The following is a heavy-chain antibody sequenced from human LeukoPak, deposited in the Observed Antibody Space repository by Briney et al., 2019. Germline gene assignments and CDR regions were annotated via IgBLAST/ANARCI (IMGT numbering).Heavy chain of an antibody. CDR1: GGSFSGYY. CDR3: AGGEQWLVKAFDY. V-gene: IGHV4-34*01. D-gene: IGHD6-19*01. CDR2: INHSGST. Sequence: KPSETLSLTCAVYGGSFSGYYWSWIRQPPGKGLEWIGEINHSGSTNYNPSLKSRVTISVDTSKNQFSLKLSSVTAADTAVYYCAGGEQWLVKAFDYWGQGTLVTVSS. J-gene: IGHJ4*02.